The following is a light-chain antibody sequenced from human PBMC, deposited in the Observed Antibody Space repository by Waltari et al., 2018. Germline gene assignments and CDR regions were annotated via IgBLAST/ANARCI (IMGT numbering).Light chain of an antibody. CDR3: CSYAGSSWV. Sequence: QSALTQPASVSGSPGKSITISCTGTSSDVGGYNLVSWYQQHPGKAPKLMIYEGSKRPAGVSNRLSGSKSGNTASLTSSGLQAEDEADYYCCSYAGSSWVFGGGTKLTVL. V-gene: IGLV2-23*01. CDR1: SSDVGGYNL. CDR2: EGS. J-gene: IGLJ3*02.